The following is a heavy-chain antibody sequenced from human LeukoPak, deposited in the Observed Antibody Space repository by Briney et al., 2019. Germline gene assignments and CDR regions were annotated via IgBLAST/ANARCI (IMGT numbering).Heavy chain of an antibody. CDR2: IYYSGST. D-gene: IGHD3-9*01. J-gene: IGHJ4*02. CDR3: ARVNFDWFTLDY. Sequence: PSETLSLTCTVFGGSISSYYWSWIRQPPGKGLEWIGYIYYSGSTNYNPSLKSRVTISVDTSKNQFSLKLSSVTAADTAVYYCARVNFDWFTLDYWGQGTLVAVSS. CDR1: GGSISSYY. V-gene: IGHV4-59*01.